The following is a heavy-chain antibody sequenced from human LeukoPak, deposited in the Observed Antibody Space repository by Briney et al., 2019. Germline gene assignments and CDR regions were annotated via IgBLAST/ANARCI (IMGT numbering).Heavy chain of an antibody. V-gene: IGHV1-24*01. CDR3: ATAVVPDWSAFDI. CDR2: FDPEDGET. J-gene: IGHJ3*02. Sequence: ASVTVSCMVSGYTLTELSMHWVRQAAGKGLEWMGGFDPEDGETIYAQKFQGRVTMTEDTSTETAYMELSSLRSEDTAVYYCATAVVPDWSAFDIWGQGTMVTVSS. CDR1: GYTLTELS. D-gene: IGHD2-2*01.